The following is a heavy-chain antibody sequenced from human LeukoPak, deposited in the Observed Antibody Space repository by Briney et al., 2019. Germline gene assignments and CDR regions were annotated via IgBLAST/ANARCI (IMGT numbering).Heavy chain of an antibody. D-gene: IGHD3/OR15-3a*01. CDR1: GVSISSSNSY. Sequence: SETLSLTCTVSGVSISSSNSYWGWIRQPPVKGLEWIGSIYYTGNTYYNASLKSRVTISIDTSKNQISLRLTSVTATDTAMYYCARQTGSGLFTLPGGQGTLVTVSS. V-gene: IGHV4-39*01. CDR2: IYYTGNT. J-gene: IGHJ4*02. CDR3: ARQTGSGLFTLP.